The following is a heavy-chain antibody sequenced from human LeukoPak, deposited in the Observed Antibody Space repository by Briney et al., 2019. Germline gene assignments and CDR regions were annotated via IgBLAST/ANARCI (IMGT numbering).Heavy chain of an antibody. CDR2: INPNSGGT. CDR1: GYTFTGYY. CDR3: ARTDYGDYSFDY. D-gene: IGHD4-17*01. J-gene: IGHJ4*02. Sequence: ASVKVSRKASGYTFTGYYMHWVRQAPGQGLEWMGWINPNSGGTNYAQKFQGWVTMTRDTSISTAYVELSRLRSDDTAVYYCARTDYGDYSFDYWGQGTLVTVSS. V-gene: IGHV1-2*04.